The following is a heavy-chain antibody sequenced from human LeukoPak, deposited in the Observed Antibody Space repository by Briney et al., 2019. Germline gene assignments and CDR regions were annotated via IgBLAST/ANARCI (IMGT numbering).Heavy chain of an antibody. J-gene: IGHJ3*02. Sequence: KPGGSLRLSCAASAFSLSAYNMNWVRQAPGKGLEWVSSISYTGTYIYYADSVKGRFTISRDNSKNTLYLQMNSLRAEDTAVYYCASSYYYGSGRGGDAFDIWGQGTMVTVSS. V-gene: IGHV3-21*01. CDR3: ASSYYYGSGRGGDAFDI. CDR1: AFSLSAYN. CDR2: ISYTGTYI. D-gene: IGHD3-10*01.